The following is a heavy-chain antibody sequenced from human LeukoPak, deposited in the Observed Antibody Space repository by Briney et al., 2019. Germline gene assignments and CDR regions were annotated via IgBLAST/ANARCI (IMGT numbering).Heavy chain of an antibody. D-gene: IGHD3-9*01. Sequence: SVKVSCKASGGTFSSYAISWVRQAPGQGLEWMGRIIPILGIANYAQKFQGRVTITADKSTSTAYMELSSLRSEDTAVYYCASSRFPLTGYHTTPYGTDVWGQGTTVTVSS. CDR1: GGTFSSYA. V-gene: IGHV1-69*04. CDR3: ASSRFPLTGYHTTPYGTDV. CDR2: IIPILGIA. J-gene: IGHJ6*02.